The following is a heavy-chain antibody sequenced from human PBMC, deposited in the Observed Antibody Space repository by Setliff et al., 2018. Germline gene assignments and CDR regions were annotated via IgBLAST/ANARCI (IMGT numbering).Heavy chain of an antibody. CDR1: GGSISSSNW. D-gene: IGHD2-8*02. Sequence: SETLSLTCAVSGGSISSSNWWSWVRQPPGKGLEWIGEIYHSGSTNYNPYLKSRVTISVDTSKNQFSLKLSSVTAADTALYYCTVYNTGSSKDHYWGQGTPVTVSS. V-gene: IGHV4-4*02. J-gene: IGHJ4*02. CDR3: TVYNTGSSKDHY. CDR2: IYHSGST.